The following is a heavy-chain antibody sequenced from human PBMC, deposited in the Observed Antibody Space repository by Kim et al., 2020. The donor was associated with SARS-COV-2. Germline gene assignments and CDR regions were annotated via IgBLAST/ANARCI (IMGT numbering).Heavy chain of an antibody. J-gene: IGHJ6*04. Sequence: SETLSLTCTVSGDSISSGGYYWRWIRQHPGKGLEWIGYIYYSGSTYYNPSLKSRVTISVDTSKNQFSLKLSSVTAADTAVYYCARFVHITMVRGEPHYYYGMDVWGKGTTVNVAS. V-gene: IGHV4-31*03. CDR1: GDSISSGGYY. CDR2: IYYSGST. D-gene: IGHD3-10*01. CDR3: ARFVHITMVRGEPHYYYGMDV.